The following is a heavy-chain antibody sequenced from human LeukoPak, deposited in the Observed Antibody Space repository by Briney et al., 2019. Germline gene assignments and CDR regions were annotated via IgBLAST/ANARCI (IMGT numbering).Heavy chain of an antibody. CDR3: AKFPTISPRGHFDF. V-gene: IGHV3-23*05. CDR1: GFTFSTYA. D-gene: IGHD2/OR15-2a*01. J-gene: IGHJ4*02. Sequence: GGSLRLSCAASGFTFSTYAMSWVRQAPGKGLEWLSSIGTRGIVTNYADSVKGRFTISRDNSKNTLYLQINSLRAEDTALYFCAKFPTISPRGHFDFWGQGTLVTVSS. CDR2: IGTRGIVT.